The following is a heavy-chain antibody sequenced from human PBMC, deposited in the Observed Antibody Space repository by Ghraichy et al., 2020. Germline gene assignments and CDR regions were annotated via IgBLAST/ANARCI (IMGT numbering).Heavy chain of an antibody. Sequence: SETLSLTCTVSGGSISSSSHYWGWIRQPPGKGLEWIGSISYSGSTHYNPSLKSRVTISVDTSKNQFSLKLSSVTAADTAVYYFARHIVVAGTGFDYCGQGTLVTVSS. CDR1: GGSISSSSHY. D-gene: IGHD6-19*01. V-gene: IGHV4-39*01. CDR2: ISYSGST. CDR3: ARHIVVAGTGFDY. J-gene: IGHJ4*02.